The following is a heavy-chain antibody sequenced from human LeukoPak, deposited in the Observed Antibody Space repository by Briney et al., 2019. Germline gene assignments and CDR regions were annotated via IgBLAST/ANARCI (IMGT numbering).Heavy chain of an antibody. V-gene: IGHV3-30*18. J-gene: IGHJ1*01. D-gene: IGHD4-11*01. Sequence: GSPLRLFCASSGLTFSSDGRQWVGQAPVKGLEWMAVISSNGNNTYYADSVKGRFTISRDNSKNTLYLQMNSLRAEDTALYYCAKHMRGGTAEQYFQHWGQGTLVTVSS. CDR3: AKHMRGGTAEQYFQH. CDR1: GLTFSSDG. CDR2: ISSNGNNT.